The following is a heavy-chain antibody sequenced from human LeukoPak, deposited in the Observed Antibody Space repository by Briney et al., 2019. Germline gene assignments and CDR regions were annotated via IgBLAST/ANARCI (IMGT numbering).Heavy chain of an antibody. Sequence: SETLSLTCTVSGGSISTTSYYWGWIRQPPGKGLEWIGSIFYSGSTYYNASLKSRVTISVDTSKNQFSLKMTSVTAADTAVYYCARDGDCSSTSCYTIPYWYFDLWGRGTLVTVSS. D-gene: IGHD2-2*02. CDR2: IFYSGST. CDR1: GGSISTTSYY. CDR3: ARDGDCSSTSCYTIPYWYFDL. V-gene: IGHV4-39*07. J-gene: IGHJ2*01.